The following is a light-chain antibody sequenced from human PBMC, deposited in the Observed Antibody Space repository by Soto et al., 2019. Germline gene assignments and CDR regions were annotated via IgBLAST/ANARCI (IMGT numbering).Light chain of an antibody. V-gene: IGKV3D-20*01. CDR3: QQYGSSGT. CDR2: DTS. CDR1: QIVSSSY. Sequence: VVFNHSLPTLSLTPSERGTLSSGASQIVSSSYVAWYQHKPGLAPRLLIHDTSSRAIGIPDRLSGSKSGTNFTLTISRLEPEDFAVYYCQQYGSSGTFGQGTKVDIK. J-gene: IGKJ1*01.